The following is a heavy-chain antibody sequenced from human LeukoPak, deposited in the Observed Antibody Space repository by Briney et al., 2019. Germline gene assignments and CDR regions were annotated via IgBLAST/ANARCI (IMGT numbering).Heavy chain of an antibody. J-gene: IGHJ4*02. CDR3: AKGGSSYSEMDY. V-gene: IGHV3-23*01. Sequence: QPGGSLRLSCVVSGFTFSSYAMSWVRQAPGKGLEWVSGISGSGGSTYYADSVKGRFTISRDNSKNTLYLQMNSLRADDTAVYYCAKGGSSYSEMDYWGQGTLVTVSS. D-gene: IGHD4-11*01. CDR2: ISGSGGST. CDR1: GFTFSSYA.